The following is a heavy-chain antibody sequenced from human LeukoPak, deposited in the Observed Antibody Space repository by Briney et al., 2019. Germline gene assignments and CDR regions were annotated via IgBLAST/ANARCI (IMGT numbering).Heavy chain of an antibody. CDR3: ATSHPFVDRWVRLKGSGGTHDY. J-gene: IGHJ4*02. V-gene: IGHV3-11*01. D-gene: IGHD2-15*01. CDR1: GFTFSDYY. Sequence: PGGSLRLPCAASGFTFSDYYMSWIRQAPGKGLEWVSYISSSGSTIYYADSVKGRFTISRDNAKNSLYLQMNSLRAEDTAVYYCATSHPFVDRWVRLKGSGGTHDYWGQGTLVTVSS. CDR2: ISSSGSTI.